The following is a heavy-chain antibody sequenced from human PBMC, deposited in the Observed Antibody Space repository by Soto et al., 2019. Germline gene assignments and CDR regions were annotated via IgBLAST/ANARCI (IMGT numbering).Heavy chain of an antibody. Sequence: HPGGSLRLSCAASGFTFSSYSMNWVRQAPGKGLEWVSHISSSSSTIYYADSVKGRFTISRDNAKNSLYLQMNSLRAEDTAVYYCASARYSSRQAPFDYWGQETLVTVS. CDR2: ISSSSSTI. J-gene: IGHJ4*02. D-gene: IGHD6-13*01. CDR3: ASARYSSRQAPFDY. V-gene: IGHV3-48*01. CDR1: GFTFSSYS.